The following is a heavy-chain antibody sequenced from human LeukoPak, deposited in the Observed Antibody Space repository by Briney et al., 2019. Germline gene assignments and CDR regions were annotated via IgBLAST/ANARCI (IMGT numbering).Heavy chain of an antibody. Sequence: ASVKFSCKVSGYTFIDYYMHWVQQAPGKGLEWMGLVNPEDGETIYAEKFQGRVTITTDTSTDTAYMELSSLRSEDTSVYYCATDAVATAEYYFDYWGQGTLVSVSS. CDR1: GYTFIDYY. CDR2: VNPEDGET. V-gene: IGHV1-69-2*01. D-gene: IGHD5-12*01. CDR3: ATDAVATAEYYFDY. J-gene: IGHJ4*02.